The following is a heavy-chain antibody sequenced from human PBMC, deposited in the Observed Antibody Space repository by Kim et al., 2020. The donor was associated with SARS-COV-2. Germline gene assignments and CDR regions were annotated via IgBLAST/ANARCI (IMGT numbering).Heavy chain of an antibody. J-gene: IGHJ2*01. CDR3: ANHHGCGGECWNYWYFDL. D-gene: IGHD2-21*01. CDR1: GFTFSSYA. CDR2: ISGSGGST. V-gene: IGHV3-23*01. Sequence: GGSLRLSCAASGFTFSSYAMSWVRQAPGKGLEWVSAISGSGGSTYYADSVKGRFTISRDNSKNTLYLQMNSLRAEDTAVYYCANHHGCGGECWNYWYFDLWGRGTLVTVSS.